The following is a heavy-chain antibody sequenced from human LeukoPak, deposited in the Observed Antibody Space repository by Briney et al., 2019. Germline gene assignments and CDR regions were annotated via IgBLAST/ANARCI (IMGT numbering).Heavy chain of an antibody. CDR1: GASITTTNFW. CDR2: IYYSGST. J-gene: IGHJ6*02. CDR3: ARVPTTPSGYYYYGMDV. V-gene: IGHV4-61*01. Sequence: SETLSLTCSVSGASITTTNFWWTWLRQSPGRGLEWIGYIYYSGSTNYNPSLKSRVTISVDTSKNQFSLKLSSVTAADTAGYYCARVPTTPSGYYYYGMDVWGQGTTVTVSS. D-gene: IGHD1-14*01.